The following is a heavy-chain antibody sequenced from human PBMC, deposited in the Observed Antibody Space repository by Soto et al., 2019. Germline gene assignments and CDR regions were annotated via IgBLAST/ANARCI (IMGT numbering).Heavy chain of an antibody. J-gene: IGHJ4*02. CDR3: ARSYYYDSSGLPPHY. D-gene: IGHD3-22*01. CDR2: MIPIFGAA. Sequence: ASVKFSCKASGYTFTGYYIYWVRQAPGQGLEWMGGMIPIFGAANYAQKFQGRVTITADESTSTAYMELSSLRSEDTAVYYCARSYYYDSSGLPPHYWGQGTLVTVSS. CDR1: GYTFTGYY. V-gene: IGHV1-69*13.